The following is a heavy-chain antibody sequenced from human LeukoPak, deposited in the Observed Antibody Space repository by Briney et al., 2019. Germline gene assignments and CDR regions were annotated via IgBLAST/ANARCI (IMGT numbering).Heavy chain of an antibody. CDR2: ISGSGGST. D-gene: IGHD5-12*01. V-gene: IGHV3-23*01. CDR3: AKARGSGLVATNY. CDR1: GFTFDDYA. Sequence: GGSLRLSCAASGFTFDDYAMHWVRQAPGKGLEWVSGISGSGGSTYYADSVKGRFTISRDNSKNTLYLQMNSLRAEDTAVYYCAKARGSGLVATNYWGQGTLVTVSS. J-gene: IGHJ4*02.